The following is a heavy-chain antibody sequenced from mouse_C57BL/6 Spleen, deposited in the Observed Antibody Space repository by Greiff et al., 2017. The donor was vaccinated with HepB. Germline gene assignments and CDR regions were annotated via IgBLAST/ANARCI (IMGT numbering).Heavy chain of an antibody. Sequence: VQVVESGAELVRPGASVTLSCKASGYTFTDYEMHWVKQTPVHGLEWIGAIDPETGGTAYNQKFKGKAILTADKSSSTAYMELRSLTSEDSAVYYCTRRNDDYDVLYYYAMDYWGQGTSVTVSS. CDR2: IDPETGGT. V-gene: IGHV1-15*01. CDR1: GYTFTDYE. D-gene: IGHD2-4*01. CDR3: TRRNDDYDVLYYYAMDY. J-gene: IGHJ4*01.